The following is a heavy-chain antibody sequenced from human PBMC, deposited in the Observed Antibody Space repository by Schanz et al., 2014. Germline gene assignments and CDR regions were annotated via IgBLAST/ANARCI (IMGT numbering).Heavy chain of an antibody. Sequence: EVQLVESGGGLVQPGGSLRLSCAASGFTFSGYSMNWVRQAPGKGLEWVAYISSSSSTIHYADSVKGRFTISRDNAKNSLYLQMDSLRAEDTAVYYCARVDSSGYFFDNWGQGTRVTVSS. J-gene: IGHJ4*02. V-gene: IGHV3-48*01. CDR2: ISSSSSTI. CDR3: ARVDSSGYFFDN. D-gene: IGHD3-22*01. CDR1: GFTFSGYS.